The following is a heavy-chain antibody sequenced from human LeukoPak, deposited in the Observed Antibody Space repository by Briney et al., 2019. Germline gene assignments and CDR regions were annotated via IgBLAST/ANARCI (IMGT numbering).Heavy chain of an antibody. CDR1: GFTFDDYG. CDR3: ARVGSSTYFYYYIDV. CDR2: INWNGGST. D-gene: IGHD6-13*01. J-gene: IGHJ6*03. V-gene: IGHV3-20*04. Sequence: GGSLRLSCAASGFTFDDYGMSWVRQAPGKGLEWVSGINWNGGSTGYADSVRGRFAISRDNAQNSLYLQMNSLRAEDTAMYFCARVGSSTYFYYYIDVWGKGTTVTVSS.